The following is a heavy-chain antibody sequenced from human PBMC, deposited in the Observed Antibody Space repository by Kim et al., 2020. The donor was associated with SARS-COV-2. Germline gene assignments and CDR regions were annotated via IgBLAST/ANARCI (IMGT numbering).Heavy chain of an antibody. D-gene: IGHD6-13*01. CDR2: INHSGST. Sequence: SETLSLTCAVYGGSFSGYYWSWIRQPPGKGLEWIGEINHSGSTNYNPSLKSRVTISVDTSKNQFSLKLSSVTAADTAVYYCARGLRRNGYSSSWYRYYYG. J-gene: IGHJ6*01. V-gene: IGHV4-34*01. CDR1: GGSFSGYY. CDR3: ARGLRRNGYSSSWYRYYYG.